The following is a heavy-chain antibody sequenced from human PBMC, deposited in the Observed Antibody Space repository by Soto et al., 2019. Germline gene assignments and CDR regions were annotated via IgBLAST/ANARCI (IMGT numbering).Heavy chain of an antibody. Sequence: QVQLQESGPGLVKSSETLSLTCTVSGDSVSSGSYYWSWIRQPPGKGLEWIGYIYYRGSTNYNPSLKIRVIISVDTSKNQFSLKLSSVPAADTAVYYCARVNGGPYYFDYWGQGTXVTVSS. CDR1: GDSVSSGSYY. CDR2: IYYRGST. J-gene: IGHJ4*02. V-gene: IGHV4-61*01. CDR3: ARVNGGPYYFDY. D-gene: IGHD2-8*01.